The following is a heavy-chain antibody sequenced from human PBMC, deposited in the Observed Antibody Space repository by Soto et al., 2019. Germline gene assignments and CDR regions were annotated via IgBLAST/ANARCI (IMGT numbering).Heavy chain of an antibody. J-gene: IGHJ6*02. Sequence: QMQLVQSGPEVKKPGTSVKVSCKASGFTFTSSAVQWVRQARGQRLEWIGWIVVGSGNTNYAQKFQERVTITRDMSTSTAYMELSSLRSEDTAVYYCAALGPHYDFWSGYYPSPYYYGMDVWGQGTTVTVSS. CDR1: GFTFTSSA. CDR3: AALGPHYDFWSGYYPSPYYYGMDV. V-gene: IGHV1-58*01. D-gene: IGHD3-3*01. CDR2: IVVGSGNT.